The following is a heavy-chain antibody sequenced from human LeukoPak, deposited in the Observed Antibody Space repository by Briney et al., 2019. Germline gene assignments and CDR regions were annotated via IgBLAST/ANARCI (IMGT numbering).Heavy chain of an antibody. D-gene: IGHD2-15*01. CDR1: GYTFTGYY. J-gene: IGHJ5*02. Sequence: ASVKVSCKASGYTFTGYYMHWVRQAPGQGLEWMGWINPNSGGTNYAQRFQGRVTMTRDTSISTAYMELSRLRSDDTAVYYCARDGCSGGSCFSNWFDPWGQGTLVTVSS. CDR2: INPNSGGT. V-gene: IGHV1-2*02. CDR3: ARDGCSGGSCFSNWFDP.